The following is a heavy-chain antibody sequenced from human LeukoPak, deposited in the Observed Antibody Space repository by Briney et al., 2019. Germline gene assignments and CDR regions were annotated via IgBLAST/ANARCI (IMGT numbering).Heavy chain of an antibody. CDR3: ARARYYDFWSGYPNPNAFDI. CDR2: IIPIFGTA. V-gene: IGHV1-69*13. CDR1: GGTFSSYA. Sequence: SVKVSCKASGGTFSSYAISWVRQAPGQGLEWMGGIIPIFGTANYAQKFQGRVTITADESTSTAYMELSSLRSEDTAVYYCARARYYDFWSGYPNPNAFDIWGQGTMVTVSS. D-gene: IGHD3-3*01. J-gene: IGHJ3*02.